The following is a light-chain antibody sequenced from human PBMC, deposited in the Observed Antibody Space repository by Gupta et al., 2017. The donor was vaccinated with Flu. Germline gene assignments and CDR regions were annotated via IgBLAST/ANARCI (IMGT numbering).Light chain of an antibody. J-gene: IGKJ2*01. CDR3: MQTIRLPYT. CDR2: KIF. CDR1: HSLLHTNVKTY. V-gene: IGKV2-29*02. Sequence: IACMSSHSLLHTNVKTYLDWFLQRPGQAPHLLIYKIFRLYFGVTDKFSGSGSGTDFTLNISRVEADDFGFYHCMQTIRLPYTFGQGTKLEIK.